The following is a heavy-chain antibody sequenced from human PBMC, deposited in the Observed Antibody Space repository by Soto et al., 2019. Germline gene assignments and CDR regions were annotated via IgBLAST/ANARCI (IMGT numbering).Heavy chain of an antibody. J-gene: IGHJ5*02. Sequence: QGQLVQSGAEVKKPGASVRVSCKASDYTFTSYGISWVRQAPGQGLEWMGWIKVNNGNTKYGQKFQGRVTMTTDTSTTTAYMELRSLGSNDTAVYYWAIGGDSNDWLNPWGQGTRVTVSS. D-gene: IGHD6-19*01. CDR1: DYTFTSYG. CDR3: AIGGDSNDWLNP. CDR2: IKVNNGNT. V-gene: IGHV1-18*01.